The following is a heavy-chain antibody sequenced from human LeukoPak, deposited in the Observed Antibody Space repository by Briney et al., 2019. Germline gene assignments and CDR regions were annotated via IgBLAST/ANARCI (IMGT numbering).Heavy chain of an antibody. J-gene: IGHJ4*02. V-gene: IGHV4-4*07. CDR3: AMYNYDTSGFDY. CDR2: IYTGGST. D-gene: IGHD3-22*01. CDR1: GGSVGSFSIYY. Sequence: PSETLSLTCSVSGGSVGSFSIYYWSWVRQPAGKGLGWIGRIYTGGSTRTSYNPSLKSRGSISVDKSKNLFSLTLRSVTDADTAVYYCAMYNYDTSGFDYWGQGTRVTVSS.